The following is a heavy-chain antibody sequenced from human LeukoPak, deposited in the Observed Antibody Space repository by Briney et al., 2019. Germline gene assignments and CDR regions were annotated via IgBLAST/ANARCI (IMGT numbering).Heavy chain of an antibody. CDR3: ARDFVTKPLVMTSPFDY. CDR2: ISYDGSNK. CDR1: GFTFSSYG. Sequence: PGRSLRLSCAASGFTFSSYGMHWVRQAPGKGLEWVAVISYDGSNKYYADSVKGRFTISRDNSKNTLYLQMNSLRAEDTAVYYCARDFVTKPLVMTSPFDYWGQGILGTGSS. J-gene: IGHJ4*01. D-gene: IGHD2-21*02. V-gene: IGHV3-30*03.